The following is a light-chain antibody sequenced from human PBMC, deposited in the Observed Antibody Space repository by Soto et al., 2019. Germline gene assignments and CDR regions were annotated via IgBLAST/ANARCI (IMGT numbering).Light chain of an antibody. Sequence: EIVLTQSPGTLSLSPGERATLSCRASQSVSSTYLAWYQQKPGQAPRLLIYGASGRATGIPDRFSGSGSGTDFTLTISRLEPEDLAVYYCQQYGSSPQTFGQGTKVEIK. CDR2: GAS. CDR3: QQYGSSPQT. J-gene: IGKJ1*01. V-gene: IGKV3-20*01. CDR1: QSVSSTY.